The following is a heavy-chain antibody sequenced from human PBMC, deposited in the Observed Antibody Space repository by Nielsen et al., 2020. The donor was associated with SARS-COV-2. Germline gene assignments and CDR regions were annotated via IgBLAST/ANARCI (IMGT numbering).Heavy chain of an antibody. CDR3: ARQPSDYYGMDV. CDR2: IDPAESDI. Sequence: GESLKISCKGSGYRFSSYWITWVRQMPGKGLEWIGIIDPAESDIRYSPSFQGQVIISVDKATTTAYLQWSALKASDTAIYYCARQPSDYYGMDVWGQGTTVTVSS. CDR1: GYRFSSYW. J-gene: IGHJ6*02. V-gene: IGHV5-51*01.